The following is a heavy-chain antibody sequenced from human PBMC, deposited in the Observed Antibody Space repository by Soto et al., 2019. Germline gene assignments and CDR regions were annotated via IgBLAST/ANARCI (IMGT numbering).Heavy chain of an antibody. CDR2: IYSGGST. CDR1: GGFVNSDTHS. J-gene: IGHJ6*02. D-gene: IGHD2-2*01. Sequence: SSETLSLTCTVSGGFVNSDTHSWSWIRQTPGTRLEWIGFIYSGGSTKNPSLRSRVTMSVDTSKNQFSLKLRSVIVADTAVYHCARFVRSCSATTCSTRADVWGQGITVTVSS. V-gene: IGHV4-61*01. CDR3: ARFVRSCSATTCSTRADV.